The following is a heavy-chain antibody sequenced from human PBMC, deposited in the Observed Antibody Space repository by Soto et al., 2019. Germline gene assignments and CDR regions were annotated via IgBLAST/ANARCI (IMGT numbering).Heavy chain of an antibody. Sequence: GASVKVSCKASGYTFTNYGISWVRQAPGQGLEWMGWINTYNGNTNHAQKFQGRVTITADKSTSTAYMELSSLRSEDTAVYYCARTRPTFFGPWGQGTLVTVSS. CDR2: INTYNGNT. CDR1: GYTFTNYG. J-gene: IGHJ5*02. CDR3: ARTRPTFFGP. D-gene: IGHD3-16*01. V-gene: IGHV1-18*01.